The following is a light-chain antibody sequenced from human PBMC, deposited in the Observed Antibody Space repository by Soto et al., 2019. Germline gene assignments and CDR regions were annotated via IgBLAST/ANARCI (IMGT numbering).Light chain of an antibody. CDR3: QSYDSSLSAYV. Sequence: QSVLTQPPSVSGAPGQRITISCTGSSSNIGAGYPIHWYQQLPGTAPRLLIFGNTILPSGVPARFSGSRSGLAITGLQAEDEADYYCQSYDSSLSAYVFGAGTKVTVL. CDR1: SSNIGAGYP. V-gene: IGLV1-40*01. J-gene: IGLJ1*01. CDR2: GNT.